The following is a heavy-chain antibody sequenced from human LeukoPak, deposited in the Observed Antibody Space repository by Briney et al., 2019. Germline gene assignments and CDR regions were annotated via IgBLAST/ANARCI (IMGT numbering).Heavy chain of an antibody. D-gene: IGHD3-10*01. Sequence: GESLKISCKGSGYSFTSYWISWVRQMPGKGLEWMGRIDPSDSYTNYSPSFQGHVTISADKSISTAYLQWSSLKATDTAMYYCACTYYYGSGSYYNHWFDPWGQGTLVTVSS. J-gene: IGHJ5*02. CDR1: GYSFTSYW. CDR3: ACTYYYGSGSYYNHWFDP. CDR2: IDPSDSYT. V-gene: IGHV5-10-1*01.